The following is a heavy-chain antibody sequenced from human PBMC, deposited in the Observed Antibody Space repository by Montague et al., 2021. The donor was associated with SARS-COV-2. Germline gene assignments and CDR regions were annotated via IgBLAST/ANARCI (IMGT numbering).Heavy chain of an antibody. CDR3: ASTYGGNLGYYYYYMDV. CDR1: GGSISSGGYD. V-gene: IGHV4-31*03. D-gene: IGHD4-23*01. Sequence: TLSLTCTVSGGSISSGGYDWSWIRQHPGKGLEWIGYIYYSGSTYYNPSLKSRVTISVDTSKNQFSLKLSSVTAADTAVYYCASTYGGNLGYYYYYMDVWSKGTTVTVS. J-gene: IGHJ6*03. CDR2: IYYSGST.